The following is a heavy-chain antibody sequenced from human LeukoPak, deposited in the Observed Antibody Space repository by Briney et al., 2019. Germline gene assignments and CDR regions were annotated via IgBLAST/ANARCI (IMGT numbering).Heavy chain of an antibody. Sequence: GGPLRLTCPASGFTFSSYSMNWARQAPGKGPESVSPISSRSSYIYYADSVRGRCTISRDNAKNSLYLQKNSLKCEDTAAYYCARETVDAAFDYWGQGTLVTVSS. CDR3: ARETVDAAFDY. CDR1: GFTFSSYS. J-gene: IGHJ4*02. V-gene: IGHV3-21*01. CDR2: ISSRSSYI. D-gene: IGHD4-23*01.